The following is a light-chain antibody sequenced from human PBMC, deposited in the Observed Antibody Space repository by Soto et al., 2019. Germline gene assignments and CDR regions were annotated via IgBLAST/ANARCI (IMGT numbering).Light chain of an antibody. Sequence: EIVLTQSPATLSLSPGERATLSCRASQSVSSYLAWYQQKPGQAPRLLIYDASNRATGIPARFSGSGSGTDFPLTISSLEPEDFAVYYCQQRSNLPQLTFGGGTKLEIK. CDR1: QSVSSY. J-gene: IGKJ4*01. CDR3: QQRSNLPQLT. V-gene: IGKV3-11*01. CDR2: DAS.